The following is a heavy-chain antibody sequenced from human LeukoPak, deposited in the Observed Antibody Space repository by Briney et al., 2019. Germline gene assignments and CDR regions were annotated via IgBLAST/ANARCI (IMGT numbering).Heavy chain of an antibody. CDR1: GYSFTSYW. J-gene: IGHJ4*02. CDR2: IYPGDSDT. Sequence: PGESLEISCKGSGYSFTSYWIGWVRQMPGKGLEWMGIIYPGDSDTRYIPSFQGQVTISADKSISTAYLQWSSLKASDTAMYYCARVVYYYDSSGSYDYWGQGTLVTVSS. V-gene: IGHV5-51*01. D-gene: IGHD3-22*01. CDR3: ARVVYYYDSSGSYDY.